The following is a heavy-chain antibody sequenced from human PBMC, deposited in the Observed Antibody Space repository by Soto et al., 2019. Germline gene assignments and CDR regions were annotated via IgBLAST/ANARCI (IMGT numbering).Heavy chain of an antibody. CDR3: AGQYYDFWSGYYSFDY. CDR1: GGSISSYY. Sequence: SETLSLTCTVSGGSISSYYWSWIRQPPGKGLEWIGYIYYSGSTNYNPSLKSRVTISVDTSKNQFSLKLSSVTAADTAVYYCAGQYYDFWSGYYSFDYWGQGTLVTVSS. J-gene: IGHJ4*02. D-gene: IGHD3-3*01. V-gene: IGHV4-59*08. CDR2: IYYSGST.